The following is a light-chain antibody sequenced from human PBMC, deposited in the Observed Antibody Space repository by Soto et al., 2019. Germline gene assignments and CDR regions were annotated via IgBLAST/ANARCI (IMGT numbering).Light chain of an antibody. CDR3: QQALSFPIT. CDR2: AAS. V-gene: IGKV1-12*01. Sequence: DIQMTQCPSSVSASIGDRVSITCRASQGISTYLGWYQQKPGKAPKLLIYAASSLQTGVPSRFSGSGSGTDFTLTISSLQPEDFGTYHCQQALSFPITFGQGTRLEIK. CDR1: QGISTY. J-gene: IGKJ5*01.